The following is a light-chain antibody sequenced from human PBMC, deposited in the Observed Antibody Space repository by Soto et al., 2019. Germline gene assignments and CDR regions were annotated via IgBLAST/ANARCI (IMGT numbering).Light chain of an antibody. Sequence: MTQSPVTLSVSPGERATLSCRASQFIGSNLAWYQQKPAQPPRLLIYDASTRATGIPARFSGSGSGTEFTLTIRSLQAEDFAVYYCQQDNNWPPLTFGGGTKVDIK. CDR1: QFIGSN. CDR2: DAS. CDR3: QQDNNWPPLT. J-gene: IGKJ4*01. V-gene: IGKV3-15*01.